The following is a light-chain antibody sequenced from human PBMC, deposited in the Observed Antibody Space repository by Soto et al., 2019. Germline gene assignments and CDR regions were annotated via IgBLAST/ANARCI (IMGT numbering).Light chain of an antibody. Sequence: EIVLTQSPGTLSLSPGERATLSCRASLSVSGSYLAWYQQKPGQAPRLLIYGASSSATDIPDRLSGSGSGTDFTLNISRLEPQGCAVYYWQEYGTSRTFGQGTKVEIK. CDR3: QEYGTSRT. J-gene: IGKJ1*01. CDR1: LSVSGSY. V-gene: IGKV3-20*01. CDR2: GAS.